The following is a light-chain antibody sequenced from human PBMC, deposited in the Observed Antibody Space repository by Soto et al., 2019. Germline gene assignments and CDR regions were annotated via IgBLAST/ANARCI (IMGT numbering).Light chain of an antibody. J-gene: IGLJ3*02. CDR3: QSYDSSLSGSWV. V-gene: IGLV1-40*01. Sequence: QSVLTQPPSVSGAPGQRFTISCTGRSSNIGAGFDVHWYQHVPGTAPKLLIYVNTNRPSGVPDRFSASKSGTSASLAITGLQAEDEADYYCQSYDSSLSGSWVFGGGTKLTVL. CDR1: SSNIGAGFD. CDR2: VNT.